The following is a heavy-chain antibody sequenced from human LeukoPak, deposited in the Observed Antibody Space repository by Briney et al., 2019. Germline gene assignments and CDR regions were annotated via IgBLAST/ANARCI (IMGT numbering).Heavy chain of an antibody. V-gene: IGHV3-23*01. J-gene: IGHJ4*02. CDR1: GCSVNGYV. CDR2: TGGSDDNT. CDR3: TKDLMTGFSSGWYFAY. D-gene: IGHD6-19*01. Sequence: GGSLRLSCEGSGCSVNGYVMSWVRQAPGKGLEWIAVTGGSDDNTHYADSVKGRFTISRDNSENRLFLQMNSLRPDDSALYYCTKDLMTGFSSGWYFAYWGQGTLVTVSS.